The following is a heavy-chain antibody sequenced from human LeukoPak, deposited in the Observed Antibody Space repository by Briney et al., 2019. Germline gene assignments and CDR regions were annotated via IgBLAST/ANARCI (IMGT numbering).Heavy chain of an antibody. Sequence: GGSLRLSCAASGFTFSSYSMNWVRQAPGKGLEWVSSITGSSSYIYYADSLKGRFTISRDNAKNSLYLQMNSLRVEDTAVYYCASYSSTWGWFDPWGQGTLVTVSS. D-gene: IGHD6-13*01. J-gene: IGHJ5*02. V-gene: IGHV3-21*01. CDR1: GFTFSSYS. CDR3: ASYSSTWGWFDP. CDR2: ITGSSSYI.